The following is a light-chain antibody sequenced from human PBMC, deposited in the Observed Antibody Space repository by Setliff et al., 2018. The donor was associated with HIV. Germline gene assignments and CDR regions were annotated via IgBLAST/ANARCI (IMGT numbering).Light chain of an antibody. CDR1: SSDVGGYNY. J-gene: IGLJ2*01. CDR2: EVN. Sequence: QSVLTQPASVSGSPGQSITISCTGSSSDVGGYNYVSWFQQHPGKAPKLIIYEVNKRLSGVSPRFSGSKSGNTASLTIFGLQAEDEATYFCCSYAGDSTLVFGGGTKVTVL. V-gene: IGLV2-23*02. CDR3: CSYAGDSTLV.